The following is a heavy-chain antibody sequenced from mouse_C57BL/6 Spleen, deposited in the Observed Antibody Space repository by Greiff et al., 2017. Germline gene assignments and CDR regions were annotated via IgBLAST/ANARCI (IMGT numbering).Heavy chain of an antibody. D-gene: IGHD3-2*02. J-gene: IGHJ3*01. CDR1: GFTFSDFY. CDR3: ARDDSSGSAWFAY. Sequence: EVMLVESGGGLVQSGRSLRLSCATSGFTFSDFYMEWVRQAPGKGLEWIAASRNKANDYTTEYSASVKGRFIVSRDTSQSILYLQMNALRAEDTAIYYCARDDSSGSAWFAYWGQGTLVTVSA. CDR2: SRNKANDYTT. V-gene: IGHV7-1*01.